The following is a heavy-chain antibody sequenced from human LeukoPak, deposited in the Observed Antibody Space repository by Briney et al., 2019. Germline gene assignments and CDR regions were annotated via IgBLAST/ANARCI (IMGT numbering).Heavy chain of an antibody. D-gene: IGHD1-1*01. V-gene: IGHV3-30*02. CDR1: GFSFSTYA. CDR3: AKEKAIGTINYGLDV. J-gene: IGHJ6*02. CDR2: IWHDASHT. Sequence: GGSLRLSCAASGFSFSTYAMHWVRQAPGKGLEWVALIWHDASHTFYTDSVKGRFTISRDNSKNTLYLQMNSLRGEDTAVYYCAKEKAIGTINYGLDVWGQGTTVTVSS.